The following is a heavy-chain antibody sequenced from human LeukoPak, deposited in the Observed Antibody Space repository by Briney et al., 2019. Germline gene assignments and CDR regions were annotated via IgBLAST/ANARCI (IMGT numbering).Heavy chain of an antibody. V-gene: IGHV1-69*04. CDR1: GGTFSSYA. CDR2: IIPILGIA. Sequence: SVKVSCKASGGTFSSYAISWVRQAPGQGLEWMGRIIPILGIANYAQKFQGRVTITADKSTSTAYMELSSLRSEDTAVYYCASYYDSSGSSYYLDYWGQGTLVTVSS. CDR3: ASYYDSSGSSYYLDY. J-gene: IGHJ4*02. D-gene: IGHD3-22*01.